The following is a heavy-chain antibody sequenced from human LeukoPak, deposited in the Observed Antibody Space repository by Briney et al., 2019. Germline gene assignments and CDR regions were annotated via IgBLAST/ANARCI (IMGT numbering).Heavy chain of an antibody. Sequence: GGSLRLSCVGSGLTLSSSWMHWVRQAPGKGLEGVANINPDGSEMYYVDSVRGRFTMSRDFAKNSLYLQIESLRVEDTAVYYCARDFNWGASDYWGQGTLVTVSS. CDR3: ARDFNWGASDY. D-gene: IGHD3-16*01. CDR1: GLTLSSSW. J-gene: IGHJ4*02. CDR2: INPDGSEM. V-gene: IGHV3-7*01.